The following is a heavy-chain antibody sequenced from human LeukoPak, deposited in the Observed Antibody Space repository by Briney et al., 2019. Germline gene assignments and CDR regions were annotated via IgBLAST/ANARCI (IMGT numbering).Heavy chain of an antibody. CDR1: GLTFSSYW. J-gene: IGHJ4*02. V-gene: IGHV3-7*03. CDR3: AKDERNWNYNLASQTYD. Sequence: GGSLRLSCVASGLTFSSYWMSWVRQAPGKGLEWVANIKQDGGEKYYVDSVKGRFTISRDNAKSSLYLQMNSLRAEDTAVYYCAKDERNWNYNLASQTYDWGQGTLVTVSS. D-gene: IGHD1-7*01. CDR2: IKQDGGEK.